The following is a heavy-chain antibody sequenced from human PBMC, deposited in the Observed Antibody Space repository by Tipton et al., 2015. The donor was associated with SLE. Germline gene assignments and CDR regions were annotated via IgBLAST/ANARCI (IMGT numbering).Heavy chain of an antibody. J-gene: IGHJ4*02. CDR3: ARDWAFVVVVAAHSSPQGGDY. Sequence: QLVQSGAEVKKPGASVKVSCKASGYTFTSYYMHWVRQAPGQGLEWMGIINPSGGSTSYAQKFQGRVTMTRDTSTSTVYMELSSLRSEDTAVYYCARDWAFVVVVAAHSSPQGGDYWGQGTLVAVSS. CDR2: INPSGGST. D-gene: IGHD2-15*01. CDR1: GYTFTSYY. V-gene: IGHV1-46*01.